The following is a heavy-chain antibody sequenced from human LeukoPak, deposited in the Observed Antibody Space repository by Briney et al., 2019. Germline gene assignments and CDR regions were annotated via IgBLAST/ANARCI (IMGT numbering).Heavy chain of an antibody. CDR3: AKDRGYYGSGDYGMDV. CDR2: ISGSGGST. CDR1: GFTFSSYA. J-gene: IGHJ6*02. D-gene: IGHD3-10*01. V-gene: IGHV3-23*01. Sequence: GGSLRLSCAASGFTFSSYAMSWVRQAPGKGLEWVSAISGSGGSTYYADSVKGRFTISRDNFKNTLYLQMNSLRAEDTAVYYCAKDRGYYGSGDYGMDVWGQGTTVTVSS.